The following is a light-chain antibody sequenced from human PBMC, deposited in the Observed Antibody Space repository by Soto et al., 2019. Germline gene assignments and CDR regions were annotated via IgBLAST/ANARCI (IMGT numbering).Light chain of an antibody. CDR2: EVS. Sequence: QSALTQPPSASGSPGQSVTISCTGTSSDVGGYKYVSWYQQHPGKAPKLMIYEVSKRPSGVPDRFSGSKSGNTASLTVSGLQAEDEADYYCSSYAGSKNFYVFGTGTKVTVL. J-gene: IGLJ1*01. V-gene: IGLV2-8*01. CDR3: SSYAGSKNFYV. CDR1: SSDVGGYKY.